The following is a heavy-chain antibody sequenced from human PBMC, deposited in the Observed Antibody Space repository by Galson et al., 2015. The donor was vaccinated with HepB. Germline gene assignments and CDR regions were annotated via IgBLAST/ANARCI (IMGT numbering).Heavy chain of an antibody. J-gene: IGHJ5*01. Sequence: SLRLSCAASGFTFSSYGMHWVRQAPGKGLEWVAVMSSDESNKYYAGSVKGRFTISRDNSKKTLYLQMNSLSADDTAVYYCAKDGVGNGYCTSTTCIWSTWFYSWGQGTLVTVSS. CDR1: GFTFSSYG. CDR2: MSSDESNK. V-gene: IGHV3-30*18. CDR3: AKDGVGNGYCTSTTCIWSTWFYS. D-gene: IGHD2/OR15-2a*01.